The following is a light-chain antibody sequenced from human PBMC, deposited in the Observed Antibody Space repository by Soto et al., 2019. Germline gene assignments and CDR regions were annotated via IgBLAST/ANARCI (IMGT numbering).Light chain of an antibody. J-gene: IGKJ1*01. CDR1: QPVSYN. CDR3: QQYNDWPRT. V-gene: IGKV3-15*01. CDR2: RAS. Sequence: EIMMTQSPATLSASPGERVTLSCRASQPVSYNIAWYQQKPGQAPRLLIYRASTRATGVPATFSGSGSGTEFTLSISSLQSEDFAIYYCQQYNDWPRTFGQGTKVEIK.